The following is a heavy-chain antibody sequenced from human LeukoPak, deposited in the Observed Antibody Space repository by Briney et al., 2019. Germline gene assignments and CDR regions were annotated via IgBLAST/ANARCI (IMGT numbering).Heavy chain of an antibody. CDR2: IYHSGGT. V-gene: IGHV4-38-2*02. CDR1: GYSISSGYY. J-gene: IGHJ4*02. Sequence: SETLSLTCTVSGYSISSGYYWGWIRQPPGKGLEWIGNIYHSGGTYYNPSLKSRVTISVDTSKNQFSLKLSSVTAADTAVYYCASHRSYGSGSYYFGYWGQGTLVTVSS. CDR3: ASHRSYGSGSYYFGY. D-gene: IGHD3-10*01.